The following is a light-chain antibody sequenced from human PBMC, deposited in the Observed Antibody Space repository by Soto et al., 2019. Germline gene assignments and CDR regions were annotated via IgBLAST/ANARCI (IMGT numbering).Light chain of an antibody. CDR2: EGS. CDR3: CSYAGSSTFVV. V-gene: IGLV2-23*03. J-gene: IGLJ2*01. CDR1: SSDVGSYNL. Sequence: QSALTQPASVSGSPGQSITISCTGTSSDVGSYNLVSWYQQHPGKAPKVMIYEGSKRPSGVSNRFSGSKSGNTASLTFSGLQAEDEADYYCCSYAGSSTFVVFGGGTKLTVL.